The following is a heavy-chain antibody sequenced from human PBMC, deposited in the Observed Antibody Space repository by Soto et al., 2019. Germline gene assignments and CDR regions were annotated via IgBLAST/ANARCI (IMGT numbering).Heavy chain of an antibody. CDR1: GYTFTSYD. D-gene: IGHD3-16*01. V-gene: IGHV1-8*01. CDR2: INPNSANT. CDR3: EREGVRGMDV. Sequence: QVQLVQSGAEVKKPGASVKVSCKASGYTFTSYDINWVRQATVQVLELMGCINPNSANTGYAQKFQGRVTMTRNTSISTAYMELSSLRSEDTAVYYCEREGVRGMDVWGQGTTVTVSS. J-gene: IGHJ6*02.